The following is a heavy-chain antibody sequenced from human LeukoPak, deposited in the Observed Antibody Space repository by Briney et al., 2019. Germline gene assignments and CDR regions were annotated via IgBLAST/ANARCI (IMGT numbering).Heavy chain of an antibody. CDR1: GYTFTSYY. CDR2: INPSGGST. CDR3: ARDFDYDILTGHLDY. J-gene: IGHJ4*02. D-gene: IGHD3-9*01. Sequence: ASVKVSCKASGYTFTSYYMHWVRQAPGQALESMGIINPSGGSTSYAQKFQGRVTMTRDMSTSTVYMELSSLRSEDTAVYYCARDFDYDILTGHLDYWGQGTLVTVSS. V-gene: IGHV1-46*01.